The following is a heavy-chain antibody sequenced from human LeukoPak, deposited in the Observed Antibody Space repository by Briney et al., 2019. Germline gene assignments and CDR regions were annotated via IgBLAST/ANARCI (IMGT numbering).Heavy chain of an antibody. D-gene: IGHD3-3*01. V-gene: IGHV4-59*08. CDR3: AGPIYEAVEQ. CDR2: IYSRGNT. Sequence: PSETLSLTCTVSGGSISSDSWSWIRQPPGEGLEWIGYIYSRGNTDYNPSLKSRVTISVDTSKNEFSLKLRFVTAADTAVYYCAGPIYEAVEQWGQGTLVTVSS. CDR1: GGSISSDS. J-gene: IGHJ4*02.